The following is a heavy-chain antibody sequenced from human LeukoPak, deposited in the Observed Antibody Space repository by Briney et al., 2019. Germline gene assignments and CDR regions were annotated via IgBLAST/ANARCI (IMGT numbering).Heavy chain of an antibody. J-gene: IGHJ4*02. V-gene: IGHV4-59*13. Sequence: SETLSLTRTVSVGSISGYFWSWVRQAPGTGLEWIGHIYYSGATNYNPSLRSRITISVDTSKNQFSLKLRSVTAADTAVYYCARAQYSGSCFDYWGQGTLVTVSS. CDR3: ARAQYSGSCFDY. CDR1: VGSISGYF. D-gene: IGHD1-26*01. CDR2: IYYSGAT.